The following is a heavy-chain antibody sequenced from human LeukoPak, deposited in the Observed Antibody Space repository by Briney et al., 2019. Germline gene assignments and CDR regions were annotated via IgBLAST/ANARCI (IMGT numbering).Heavy chain of an antibody. J-gene: IGHJ4*02. Sequence: SETLSLTCTVSGGSISSYYWSWIRQPPGKGLEWIGYIYYSGSTNYNPSLKSRVTISVDTSKNQFSLKLSSVTAADTAVYYCAREQRYNRPNFDYWGQGTLVTVSS. V-gene: IGHV4-59*01. D-gene: IGHD5-24*01. CDR3: AREQRYNRPNFDY. CDR1: GGSISSYY. CDR2: IYYSGST.